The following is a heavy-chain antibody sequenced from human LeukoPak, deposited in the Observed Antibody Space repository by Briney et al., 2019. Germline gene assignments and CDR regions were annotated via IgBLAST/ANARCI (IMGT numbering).Heavy chain of an antibody. V-gene: IGHV4-59*01. CDR3: ASGAGWYNY. CDR1: GGSISPFY. J-gene: IGHJ4*02. Sequence: PSETLSLTCTVSGGSISPFYWSRLRQPPGKGLEWIGYIYYSGSTNYNPSLKSRVTISVDTSKNQFSLKLASVTAADTAIYYCASGAGWYNYWGQGTLVTVSS. CDR2: IYYSGST. D-gene: IGHD6-19*01.